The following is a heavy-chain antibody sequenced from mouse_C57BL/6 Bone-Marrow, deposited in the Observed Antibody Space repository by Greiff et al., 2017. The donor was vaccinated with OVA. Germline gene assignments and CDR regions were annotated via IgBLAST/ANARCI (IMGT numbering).Heavy chain of an antibody. J-gene: IGHJ4*01. D-gene: IGHD2-4*01. Sequence: EVKLVESGGGLVKPGGSLKLSCAASGFTFSDYGMHWVRQAPEKGLEWVAYISSGSSTIYYADTVKGRFTISRDNAKNTLFLQMTSLRSEDTAMYYGARGYDYRAMDYWGQGTSVTVSS. CDR3: ARGYDYRAMDY. V-gene: IGHV5-17*01. CDR2: ISSGSSTI. CDR1: GFTFSDYG.